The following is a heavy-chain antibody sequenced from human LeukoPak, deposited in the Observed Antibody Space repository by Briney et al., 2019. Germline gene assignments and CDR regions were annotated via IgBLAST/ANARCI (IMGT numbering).Heavy chain of an antibody. CDR2: ISGSGGST. J-gene: IGHJ4*02. CDR1: AFTFSSYA. CDR3: AKRYGSGSYYNGENFDY. Sequence: PGGSLRLSCAASAFTFSSYAMSWVRQAPGKGLEWVSAISGSGGSTYYADSVKGRFTISRDNSKNTLYLQMNSLRAEDTAVYYCAKRYGSGSYYNGENFDYWGQGTLVTVSS. V-gene: IGHV3-23*01. D-gene: IGHD3-10*01.